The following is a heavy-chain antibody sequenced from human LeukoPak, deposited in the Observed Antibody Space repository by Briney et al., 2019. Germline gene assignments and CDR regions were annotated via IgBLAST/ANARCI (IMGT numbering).Heavy chain of an antibody. CDR2: IIPILGIA. V-gene: IGHV1-69*04. J-gene: IGHJ4*02. CDR1: GGTFSSYA. D-gene: IGHD2-2*02. CDR3: AREMYCSSTSCYTGVTFDY. Sequence: GASVKVSCKASGGTFSSYAISWVRQAPGQGLEWMGRIIPILGIANYAQKFQGRVTITADKSTSTAYMELSSLRSDDTAVYYCAREMYCSSTSCYTGVTFDYWGQGTLVTVSS.